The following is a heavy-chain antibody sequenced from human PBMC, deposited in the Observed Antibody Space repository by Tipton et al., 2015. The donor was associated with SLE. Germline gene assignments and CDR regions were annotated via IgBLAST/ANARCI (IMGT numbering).Heavy chain of an antibody. CDR2: IYYSGST. Sequence: TLSLTCTVSGGSISSSSYYWGWIRQPPGKGLEWIGSIYYSGSTYYNPSLKSRVTISVDTSENQFSLKLSSVTAADTAVYYCARGATGSSSWYYWGQGTLVTVSS. D-gene: IGHD6-13*01. CDR1: GGSISSSSYY. J-gene: IGHJ4*02. V-gene: IGHV4-39*07. CDR3: ARGATGSSSWYY.